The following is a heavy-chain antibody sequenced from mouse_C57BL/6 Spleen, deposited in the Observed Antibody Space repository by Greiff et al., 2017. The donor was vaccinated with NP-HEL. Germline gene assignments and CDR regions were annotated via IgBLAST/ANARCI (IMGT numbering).Heavy chain of an antibody. CDR3: ARHLYSNYDYAMDY. J-gene: IGHJ4*01. D-gene: IGHD2-5*01. Sequence: EVMLVESGGGLVQPGGSLKLSCAASGFTFSDYYMYWVRQTPEKRLEWVAYISNGGGSTYYPDTVKGRFTISRDNAKNTLYLQMSRLKSEDTAMYYCARHLYSNYDYAMDYWGQGTSVTVSS. CDR1: GFTFSDYY. V-gene: IGHV5-12*01. CDR2: ISNGGGST.